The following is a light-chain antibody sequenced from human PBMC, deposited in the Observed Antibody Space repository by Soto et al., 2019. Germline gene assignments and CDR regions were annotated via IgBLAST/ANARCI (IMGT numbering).Light chain of an antibody. CDR3: QQYYTTPLT. CDR1: QIFLFSSNNKNY. Sequence: DIVMTQSPDSLAVSLGYSATINCNSSQIFLFSSNNKNYLAWYQQKPGQPPKLLISWASTRESGVPDRFSGSGSGTDFTLTISSLQAEDVAVYYCQQYYTTPLTFGGGTKVDIK. J-gene: IGKJ4*01. CDR2: WAS. V-gene: IGKV4-1*01.